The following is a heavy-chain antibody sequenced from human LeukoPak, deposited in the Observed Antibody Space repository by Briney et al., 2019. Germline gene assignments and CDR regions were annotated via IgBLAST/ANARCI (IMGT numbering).Heavy chain of an antibody. Sequence: GASVTVTRKASGYTFTGYYLHWVRQAPAQGLEWMGWINPNCGGTNYAQKFHGRVTMTRDTSISTAYMELSRLRSGDTAVYYCARSPGEVLRFLEWPIPYYFDYWGQGTLVTVSS. D-gene: IGHD3-3*01. CDR3: ARSPGEVLRFLEWPIPYYFDY. CDR2: INPNCGGT. V-gene: IGHV1-2*02. J-gene: IGHJ4*02. CDR1: GYTFTGYY.